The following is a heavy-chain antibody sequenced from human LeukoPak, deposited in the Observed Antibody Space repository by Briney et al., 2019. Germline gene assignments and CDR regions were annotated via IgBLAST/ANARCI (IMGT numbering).Heavy chain of an antibody. CDR2: LSGSGGSP. CDR3: AKDRLTQAFDY. J-gene: IGHJ4*02. CDR1: GFTFGRYA. Sequence: GGSLRLSCAASGFTFGRYATCWVRQAPGKGLGWVSALSGSGGSPYSADSVKGRLTISRENSKNTLYLKMNSLRAEDTAVYYSAKDRLTQAFDYGGQGTLVTVSS. V-gene: IGHV3-23*01. D-gene: IGHD2-8*01.